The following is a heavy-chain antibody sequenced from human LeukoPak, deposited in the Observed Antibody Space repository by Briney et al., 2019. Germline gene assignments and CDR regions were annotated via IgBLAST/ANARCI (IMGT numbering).Heavy chain of an antibody. D-gene: IGHD3-16*02. Sequence: SETLSLTCTVSGGSISSSSYYWGWIRQPPGKGLEWIGSIYYSGSTYYNPSLKSRVTISVDTSKNQFSLKLSSVTAADTAVYYCAREKSVIPLLSRDYYYYMDVWGKGTTVTISS. CDR3: AREKSVIPLLSRDYYYYMDV. J-gene: IGHJ6*03. CDR2: IYYSGST. V-gene: IGHV4-39*07. CDR1: GGSISSSSYY.